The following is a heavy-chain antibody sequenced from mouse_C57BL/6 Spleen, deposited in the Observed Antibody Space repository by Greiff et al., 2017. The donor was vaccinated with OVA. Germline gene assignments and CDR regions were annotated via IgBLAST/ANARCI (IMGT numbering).Heavy chain of an antibody. CDR2: IDPSDGYT. V-gene: IGHV1-50*01. Sequence: QVQLQQPGAELVKPGASVKLSCKASGYTFTNYWMQWVKQRPGQGLEWIGEIDPSDGYTNYNQKFKGKATLTVDTSSSTAYMQLRSLTSEDSAVYYCARFEELRGAYWSQGTLVTVSA. CDR1: GYTFTNYW. J-gene: IGHJ3*01. CDR3: ARFEELRGAY. D-gene: IGHD2-4*01.